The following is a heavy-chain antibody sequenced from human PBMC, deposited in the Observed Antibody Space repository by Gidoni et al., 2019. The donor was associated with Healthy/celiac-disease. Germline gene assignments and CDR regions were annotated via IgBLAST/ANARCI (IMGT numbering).Heavy chain of an antibody. D-gene: IGHD2-15*01. CDR1: VGSFRGYY. CDR2: INHSGGT. CDR3: ARGLGDIVVVVASTADRYFDY. Sequence: QVQLQQWGAGQLKPSETLSLTCAVYVGSFRGYYWSWIRQPPGKGLEWIGEINHSGGTNYNPSLKSRVTISVDTSKNQFALKLSSVTAADTAVYYCARGLGDIVVVVASTADRYFDYWGQGTLVTVSS. V-gene: IGHV4-34*01. J-gene: IGHJ4*02.